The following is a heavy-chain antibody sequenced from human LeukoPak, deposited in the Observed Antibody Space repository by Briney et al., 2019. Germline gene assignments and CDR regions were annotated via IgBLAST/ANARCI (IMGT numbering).Heavy chain of an antibody. CDR3: ARETYSSSSGDAFDI. CDR1: GGSISSYY. D-gene: IGHD6-13*01. V-gene: IGHV4-59*01. J-gene: IGHJ3*02. CDR2: IYYSGST. Sequence: SETLSLTCTVSGGSISSYYWSWIRQPPGKGLEWIGDIYYSGSTNYNPSLKSRVTISVDTSKNQFSLKLSSVTAADTAVYYCARETYSSSSGDAFDIWGQGTMVTVSS.